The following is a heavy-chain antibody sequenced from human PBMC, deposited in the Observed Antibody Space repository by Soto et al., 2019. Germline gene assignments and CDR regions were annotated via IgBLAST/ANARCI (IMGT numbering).Heavy chain of an antibody. CDR1: GFTFSSYA. CDR2: ISYDGSNK. J-gene: IGHJ4*02. Sequence: PGGSLRLSCAASGFTFSSYAMHWVRQAPGKGLEWVAVISYDGSNKYYADSVKGRFTISRDNSKNTLYLQMNSLRAEDTAVYYCAXDTHYYDSSGYYSGSDYWGQGTLVTVSS. D-gene: IGHD3-22*01. V-gene: IGHV3-30-3*01. CDR3: AXDTHYYDSSGYYSGSDY.